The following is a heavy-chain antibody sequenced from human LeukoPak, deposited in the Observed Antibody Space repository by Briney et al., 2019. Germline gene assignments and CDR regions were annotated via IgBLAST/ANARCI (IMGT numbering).Heavy chain of an antibody. CDR2: IDREDGQT. Sequence: ASVKVSCKVSGYTLSEISMYWVRQAPGKGLEWMGGIDREDGQTIYAQKFLGRVTMTEDTSTDTAYMEVSRLTSEDTAFYYCATVGYSYGAFDYWGQGTLVTVSS. J-gene: IGHJ4*02. CDR1: GYTLSEIS. V-gene: IGHV1-24*01. CDR3: ATVGYSYGAFDY. D-gene: IGHD5-18*01.